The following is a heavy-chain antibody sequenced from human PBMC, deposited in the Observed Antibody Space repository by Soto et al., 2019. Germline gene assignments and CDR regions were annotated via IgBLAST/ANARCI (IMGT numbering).Heavy chain of an antibody. V-gene: IGHV4-31*03. CDR2: VSYTGNT. J-gene: IGHJ4*02. D-gene: IGHD2-2*01. CDR1: GGSIGSGGYW. CDR3: ARGTLV. Sequence: QVQLQESGPGLMQPSQTLSLTCTVSGGSIGSGGYWWSWIRQHPGRGLEWIGFVSYTGNTQYNPSLKSRVNISVDSSTKQFSLKLSCVTAAYRAVYYCARGTLVWGQGTLVTVSS.